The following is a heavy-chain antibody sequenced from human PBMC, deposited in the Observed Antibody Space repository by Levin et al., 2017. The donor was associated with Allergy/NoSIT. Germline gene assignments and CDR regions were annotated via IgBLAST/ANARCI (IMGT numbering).Heavy chain of an antibody. CDR3: ARDSNYYYDNNNYRAIDY. CDR1: GGSVSSGTYY. V-gene: IGHV4-61*01. D-gene: IGHD3-22*01. CDR2: IYYSGST. J-gene: IGHJ4*02. Sequence: GSLRLSCTVSGGSVSSGTYYWSWIRQPPGKGPEWIGYIYYSGSTNYNPSLKSRVTVSVDTSKNQFSLKLSSVTAADTAVYYCARDSNYYYDNNNYRAIDYWGQGTLVTVSS.